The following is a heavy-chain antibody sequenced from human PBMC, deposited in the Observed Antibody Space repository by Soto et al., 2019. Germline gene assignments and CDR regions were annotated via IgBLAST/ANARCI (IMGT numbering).Heavy chain of an antibody. CDR2: ISPYNGDT. J-gene: IGHJ4*02. CDR1: GYTFTTYG. V-gene: IGHV1-18*04. Sequence: QVQLVQSGAEVKRPGASLKVSCKASGYTFTTYGFNWVRQAPGQGLEWMGWISPYNGDTNYAQNFQGRVTLTTDTSTSTAYMELRSLTSEDTAFYYCAIIPRAQMIVLEAATRFDYWGQGTLVTVSS. D-gene: IGHD2-15*01. CDR3: AIIPRAQMIVLEAATRFDY.